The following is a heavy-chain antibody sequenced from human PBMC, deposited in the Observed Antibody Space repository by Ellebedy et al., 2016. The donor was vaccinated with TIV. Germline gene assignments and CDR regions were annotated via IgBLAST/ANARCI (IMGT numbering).Heavy chain of an antibody. CDR3: AKEWEMATEDYYYYGMDV. V-gene: IGHV3-30*18. D-gene: IGHD5-24*01. Sequence: GGSLRLXCAASGFTFSSYGMHWVRQAPGKGLEWVAVISYDGSNKYYADSVKGRFTISRDNSKNTLYLQMNSLRAEDTAVYYCAKEWEMATEDYYYYGMDVWGQGTTVTVSS. CDR1: GFTFSSYG. CDR2: ISYDGSNK. J-gene: IGHJ6*02.